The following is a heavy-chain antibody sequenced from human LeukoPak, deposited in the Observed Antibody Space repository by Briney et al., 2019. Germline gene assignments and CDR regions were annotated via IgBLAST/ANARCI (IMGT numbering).Heavy chain of an antibody. CDR3: ARDRGSYFDYYYYGMDV. D-gene: IGHD1-26*01. J-gene: IGHJ6*02. CDR1: GGTFSSYA. CDR2: IIPIFGTA. V-gene: IGHV1-69*13. Sequence: SVKVSCKASGGTFSSYAISWVQQAPGQGLEWMGGIIPIFGTANYAQKFQGRVTITADESTSTAYMELSSLRSEDTAVYYCARDRGSYFDYYYYGMDVWGQGTTVTVSS.